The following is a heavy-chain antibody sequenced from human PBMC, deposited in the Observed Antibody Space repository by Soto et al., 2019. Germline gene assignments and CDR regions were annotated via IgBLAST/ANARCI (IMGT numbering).Heavy chain of an antibody. CDR2: VYYTGFT. V-gene: IGHV4-39*01. D-gene: IGHD2-21*01. J-gene: IGHJ5*02. CDR1: GDSISSSYY. Sequence: SETLSLTCTVSGDSISSSYYWGWVRQPPGKGLECIGAVYYTGFTYYNPSLKSRLTISLDTSKNQFSLRLSSVTAADTAIYYCARLPVVVIALGYFDPWGPGTLVIVSS. CDR3: ARLPVVVIALGYFDP.